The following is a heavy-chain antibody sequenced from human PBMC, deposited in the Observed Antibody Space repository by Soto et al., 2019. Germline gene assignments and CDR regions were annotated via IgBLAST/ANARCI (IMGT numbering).Heavy chain of an antibody. CDR3: ARDRGYSSSWYHLWGMDV. V-gene: IGHV3-48*02. D-gene: IGHD6-13*01. J-gene: IGHJ6*02. CDR2: ISSSSSTI. Sequence: GGSLRLSCAASGFTFSSYSMNWVRQAPGKGLEWVSYISSSSSTIYYADSVKGRFTISRDNAKNSLYLQMNSLRDEDTAVYYCARDRGYSSSWYHLWGMDVWGQGTTVTVSS. CDR1: GFTFSSYS.